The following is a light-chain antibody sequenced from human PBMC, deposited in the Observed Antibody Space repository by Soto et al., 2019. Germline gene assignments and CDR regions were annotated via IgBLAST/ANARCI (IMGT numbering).Light chain of an antibody. J-gene: IGLJ2*01. Sequence: QSALTQPASVSVSPGQSITISCTGTSSDVGGYNYVSWYQQQPGKAPKFMIYDVSNRHSGVSNRFSGSKSGNTASLTISGLQPEDEADYYCSSYTRNTTVLFGGGTKLTAL. V-gene: IGLV2-14*01. CDR1: SSDVGGYNY. CDR2: DVS. CDR3: SSYTRNTTVL.